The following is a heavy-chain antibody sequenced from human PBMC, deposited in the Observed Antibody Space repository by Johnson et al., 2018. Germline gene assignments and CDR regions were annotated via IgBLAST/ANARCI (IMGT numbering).Heavy chain of an antibody. CDR2: ISYDGRDE. V-gene: IGHV3-30*18. D-gene: IGHD1-26*01. CDR3: AKTTVGSNRVGALVI. J-gene: IGHJ3*02. CDR1: EFIFSRFA. Sequence: QLQESGGGVVQPGRSLRLSCAASEFIFSRFAMHWVRQAPGKGLEWVAVISYDGRDEYYADSVKGRFTISRDDSKNILYLQMSSLRIEDTAVYYCAKTTVGSNRVGALVIWGQGTMVTVSS.